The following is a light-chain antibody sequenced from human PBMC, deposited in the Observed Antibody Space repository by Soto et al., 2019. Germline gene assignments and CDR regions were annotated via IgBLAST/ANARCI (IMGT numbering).Light chain of an antibody. V-gene: IGKV1-39*01. CDR3: QQTYSVPAT. J-gene: IGKJ1*01. CDR2: AAS. CDR1: QNIRNY. Sequence: IQMTQSPSSLSASVGDRVTITCRTTQNIRNYLNWYQQKPGKAPKLLIYAASGLQSGVPSRFSASGSGTDFTLTIIYLQPEDFAAYYCQQTYSVPATFGQGTKVE.